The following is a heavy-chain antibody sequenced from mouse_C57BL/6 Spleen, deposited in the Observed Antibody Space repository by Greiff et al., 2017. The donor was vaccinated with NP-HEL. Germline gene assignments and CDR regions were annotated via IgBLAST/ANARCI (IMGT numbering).Heavy chain of an antibody. CDR1: GYTFTSYW. J-gene: IGHJ4*01. CDR3: ARKETGLYGYDEDYYAMDY. Sequence: QVQLQQSGAELVMPGASVKLSCKASGYTFTSYWMHWVKQRPGQGLEWIGEIDPSDSYTNYNQKFKGKSTLTVDKSSSTAYMQLSSLTSEDSAVYYCARKETGLYGYDEDYYAMDYWGQGTSVTVSS. CDR2: IDPSDSYT. D-gene: IGHD2-2*01. V-gene: IGHV1-69*01.